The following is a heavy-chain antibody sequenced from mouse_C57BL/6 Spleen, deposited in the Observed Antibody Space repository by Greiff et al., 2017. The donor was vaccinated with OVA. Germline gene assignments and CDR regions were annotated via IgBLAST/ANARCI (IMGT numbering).Heavy chain of an antibody. CDR3: ARGYYGSSGYYAMDY. J-gene: IGHJ4*01. D-gene: IGHD1-1*01. CDR2: IDPSDSET. Sequence: QVQLKQPGAELVRPGSSVKLSCKASGYTFTSYWMHWVKQRPIQGLEWIGNIDPSDSETHYNQKFKDKATLTVDKSSSTAYMQLSSLTSEDSAVYYCARGYYGSSGYYAMDYWGQGTSVTVSS. CDR1: GYTFTSYW. V-gene: IGHV1-52*01.